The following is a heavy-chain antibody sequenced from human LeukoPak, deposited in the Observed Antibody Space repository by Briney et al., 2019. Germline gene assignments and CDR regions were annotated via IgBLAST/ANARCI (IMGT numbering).Heavy chain of an antibody. V-gene: IGHV4-59*01. J-gene: IGHJ3*01. CDR1: GGSISSYH. CDR2: IYYSGST. D-gene: IGHD6-25*01. Sequence: PSETLSLTCTVSGGSISSYHWSWIRQPPGKGLEWIGYIYYSGSTNYNPSLKSRVTISIDASKNQFSLWLSSVTAADTAVYHCASARLGSGLEGAFDVWGQGTMDTVSS. CDR3: ASARLGSGLEGAFDV.